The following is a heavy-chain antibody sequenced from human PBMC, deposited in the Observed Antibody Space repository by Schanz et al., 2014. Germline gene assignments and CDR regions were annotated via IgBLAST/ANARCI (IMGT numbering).Heavy chain of an antibody. J-gene: IGHJ4*02. V-gene: IGHV1-46*01. CDR2: INPSGGST. D-gene: IGHD6-19*01. CDR1: GYTFTSDS. Sequence: QVQLVQSGAEVKKPGASVKVSCKASGYTFTSDSMHWVRQAPGQGLEWMGMINPSGGSTNNAQKLQGRVTMTTDTSTSTAYMELRSLRSDDTAVYYCARGGYSSGWYDRDIAHFDYWGQGTLVTVSS. CDR3: ARGGYSSGWYDRDIAHFDY.